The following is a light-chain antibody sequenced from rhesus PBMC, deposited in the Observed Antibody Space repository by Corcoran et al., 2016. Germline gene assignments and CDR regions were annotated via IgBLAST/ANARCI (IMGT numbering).Light chain of an antibody. CDR3: QQHDNSPLT. CDR1: QGISNW. V-gene: IGKV1-69*01. CDR2: RAL. J-gene: IGKJ4*01. Sequence: DIQMTQSPSSLSASVGDRVTITCRASQGISNWLAWYQQTPGKAPKLLLYRALNLETGVPSRFRGSGTGTDFTLTISSLQPEDIATYYCQQHDNSPLTFGGGTKVEIK.